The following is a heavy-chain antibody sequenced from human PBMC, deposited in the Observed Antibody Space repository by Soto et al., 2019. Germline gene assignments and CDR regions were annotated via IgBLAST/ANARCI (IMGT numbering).Heavy chain of an antibody. D-gene: IGHD5-18*01. Sequence: QVQLVQSGAEVKKPGSSVKVSCKASGGTFSSYAISWVRQAPGQGLEWMGGIIPIFGTANYAQKFQGRVTITADKSTSTAYKELSSLRSWETAGDFWAREASGYRYCSFHYYGKDVWGQGTTGTVSS. CDR3: AREASGYRYCSFHYYGKDV. CDR2: IIPIFGTA. CDR1: GGTFSSYA. J-gene: IGHJ6*02. V-gene: IGHV1-69*06.